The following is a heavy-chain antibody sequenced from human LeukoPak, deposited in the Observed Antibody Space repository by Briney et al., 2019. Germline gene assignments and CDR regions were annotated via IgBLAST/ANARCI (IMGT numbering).Heavy chain of an antibody. CDR2: LIPFFGTP. D-gene: IGHD3-10*01. CDR1: GGTFRTYG. V-gene: IGHV1-69*13. CDR3: ARDHEYYYGSGSYYPGGCDY. Sequence: GASVTVSCKASGGTFRTYGFNWVRQAPGQRPEWLGGLIPFFGTPNYAQKFQGRVTITADDSTSTAYMELSSLRSEDTAVYYCARDHEYYYGSGSYYPGGCDYWGQGTLVTVSS. J-gene: IGHJ4*02.